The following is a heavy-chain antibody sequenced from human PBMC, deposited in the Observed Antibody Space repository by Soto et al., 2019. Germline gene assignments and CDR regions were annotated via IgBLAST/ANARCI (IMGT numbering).Heavy chain of an antibody. D-gene: IGHD3-3*01. J-gene: IGHJ3*02. CDR1: GGSFSGYY. CDR2: SSHSAST. Sequence: SETLSLTCVVYGGSFSGYYWSWIRQPPGKGLEWIGESSHSASTNYSPSLKSRVTISVDTSKKQFSLSLTSVTAADTAVYYCARRTYYDFWSGYYTPWAFDIWGQGTMVTVSS. V-gene: IGHV4-34*01. CDR3: ARRTYYDFWSGYYTPWAFDI.